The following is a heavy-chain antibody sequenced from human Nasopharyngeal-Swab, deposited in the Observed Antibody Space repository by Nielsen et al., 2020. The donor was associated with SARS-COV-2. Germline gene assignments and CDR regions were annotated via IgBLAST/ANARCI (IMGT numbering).Heavy chain of an antibody. V-gene: IGHV3-9*01. CDR3: VKDSASGWHKYFDY. J-gene: IGHJ4*02. Sequence: SLKISCAASGFAFDDYVMHWVRQVPGEGLEWVAGISWNSAGRGYSDSVKGRFTISRDNTKNSLYLEMTSLRADDTALYYCVKDSASGWHKYFDYWGQGTLVTVSS. D-gene: IGHD6-19*01. CDR2: ISWNSAGR. CDR1: GFAFDDYV.